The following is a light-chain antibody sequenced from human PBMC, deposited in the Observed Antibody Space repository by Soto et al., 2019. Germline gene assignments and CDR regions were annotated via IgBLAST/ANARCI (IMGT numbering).Light chain of an antibody. CDR2: GNS. CDR3: QSYDSSLSGWV. Sequence: QSVLTQPPSVSGAPGQRVTISCTGSSSNIGAGYDVHWYQQLPGTAPKLLIYGNSNRPSGVPDRLSGSKSGTSASLAITGLQAEDGADYYCQSYDSSLSGWVFGTGTKLTVL. CDR1: SSNIGAGYD. J-gene: IGLJ1*01. V-gene: IGLV1-40*01.